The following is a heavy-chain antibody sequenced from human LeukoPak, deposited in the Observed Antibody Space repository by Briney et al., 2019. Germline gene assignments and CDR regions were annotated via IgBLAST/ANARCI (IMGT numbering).Heavy chain of an antibody. CDR3: ARSRAAAGIG. CDR1: GGSISSSSYY. CDR2: IHYSGST. D-gene: IGHD6-13*01. V-gene: IGHV4-39*07. J-gene: IGHJ4*02. Sequence: SETLSLTCTVSGGSISSSSYYWGWIRQPPGKGLEWIASIHYSGSTYYNPSLQSRVTISVDTSKNQFSLKLSSVTAADTAVYYCARSRAAAGIGWGQGTLVTVSS.